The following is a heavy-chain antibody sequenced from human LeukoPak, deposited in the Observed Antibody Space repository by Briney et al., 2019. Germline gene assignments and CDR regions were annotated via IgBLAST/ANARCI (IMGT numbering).Heavy chain of an antibody. Sequence: PSETLSLTCAVYGGSFSGYYWSWIRQPPGKGLEWIGEINHSGSTNYNPSLKSRVTISVDTSKNQFSLKLSSVTAADTAVYYCARKYSSSRHRRHYGMDVWGQGTTVTVSS. V-gene: IGHV4-34*01. CDR2: INHSGST. J-gene: IGHJ6*02. CDR3: ARKYSSSRHRRHYGMDV. D-gene: IGHD6-13*01. CDR1: GGSFSGYY.